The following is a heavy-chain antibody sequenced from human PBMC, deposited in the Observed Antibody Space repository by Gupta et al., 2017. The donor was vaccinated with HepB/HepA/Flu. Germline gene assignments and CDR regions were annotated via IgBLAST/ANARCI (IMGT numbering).Heavy chain of an antibody. Sequence: QVQLVQSGAEVEKPGASVKVSCKTSGYTFNGHYMHWVRQAPGPGLEWVGWINPHSGGTNYAQKFRGRVTISRDTSIRTAYLELSSLRSDDTAVYYCARSQGYSTYIPFDFWGQGTLVTVSS. J-gene: IGHJ4*02. CDR1: GYTFNGHY. CDR3: ARSQGYSTYIPFDF. CDR2: INPHSGGT. V-gene: IGHV1-2*02. D-gene: IGHD4-11*01.